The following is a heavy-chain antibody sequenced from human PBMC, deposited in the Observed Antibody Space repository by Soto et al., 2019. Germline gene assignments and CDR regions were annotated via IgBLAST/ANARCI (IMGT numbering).Heavy chain of an antibody. D-gene: IGHD3-9*01. CDR1: GGSISSSSYY. Sequence: SETLSLTCTVSGGSISSSSYYWGWIRQPPGKGLEWIGSIYYSGSTYYNPSLKSRVTISVDTSKNQFSLKLSSVTAADTAVYYCARAQADILTGYYYVEINLFDPWGQGTLVTVSS. J-gene: IGHJ5*02. CDR3: ARAQADILTGYYYVEINLFDP. CDR2: IYYSGST. V-gene: IGHV4-39*01.